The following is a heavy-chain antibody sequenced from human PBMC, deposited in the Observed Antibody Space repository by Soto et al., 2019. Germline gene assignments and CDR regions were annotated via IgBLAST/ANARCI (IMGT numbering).Heavy chain of an antibody. CDR1: GYTFTSYG. CDR3: ARGRYGDY. Sequence: QVHLVQSGAEVKKPGASVKVSCKGSGYTFTSYGITGVRQAPGQGLEWMGWISAHNGSTAYTQKLPSIGTVTKDTPTSTANMELRSLRSDDTAVYYCARGRYGDYWGQGALVTVSS. D-gene: IGHD1-1*01. J-gene: IGHJ4*02. V-gene: IGHV1-18*01. CDR2: ISAHNGST.